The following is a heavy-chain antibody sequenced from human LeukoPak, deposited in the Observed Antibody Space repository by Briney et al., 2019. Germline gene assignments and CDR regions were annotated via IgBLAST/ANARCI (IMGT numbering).Heavy chain of an antibody. Sequence: SETLSLTCAVYGGSFSGCYWSWIRQPPGKGLEWIGEINHSGSTNYNPSLKSRVTISVDTSKNQFSLKLSSVTAADTAVYYCARERDYMDVWGKGTTVTISS. CDR2: INHSGST. J-gene: IGHJ6*03. CDR1: GGSFSGCY. CDR3: ARERDYMDV. V-gene: IGHV4-34*01.